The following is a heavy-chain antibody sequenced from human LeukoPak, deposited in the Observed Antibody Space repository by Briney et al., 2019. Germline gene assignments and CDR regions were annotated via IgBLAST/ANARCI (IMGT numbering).Heavy chain of an antibody. CDR2: ISGSGGST. J-gene: IGHJ4*02. D-gene: IGHD3-22*01. Sequence: PGGSLRLSCAASGFTFSDYGMSWVRQAPGKGLEWVSAISGSGGSTYYADSVKGRFTISRDNAKNSLYLQMNSLRAEDTAVYYCARAKIGYFDYWGQGTLVTVS. CDR3: ARAKIGYFDY. CDR1: GFTFSDYG. V-gene: IGHV3-21*01.